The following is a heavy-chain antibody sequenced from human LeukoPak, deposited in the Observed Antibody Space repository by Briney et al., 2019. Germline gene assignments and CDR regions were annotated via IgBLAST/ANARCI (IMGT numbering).Heavy chain of an antibody. CDR1: GFTVSSYY. J-gene: IGHJ4*02. CDR3: ARAYSGRLAYFDY. D-gene: IGHD1-26*01. Sequence: GGSLRLSCAASGFTVSSYYMSWVRQAPGKGLEWVSVVYSGGSTYYADSVKGRFTISRDNSKNTLYLQMNSLRAEDTAVYYCARAYSGRLAYFDYWGQGTLVTVSP. V-gene: IGHV3-66*01. CDR2: VYSGGST.